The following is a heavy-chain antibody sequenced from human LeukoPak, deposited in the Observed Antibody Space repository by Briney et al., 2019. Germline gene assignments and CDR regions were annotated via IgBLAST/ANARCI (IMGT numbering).Heavy chain of an antibody. V-gene: IGHV1-2*02. CDR1: GYTFTGYY. J-gene: IGHJ4*01. CDR3: AKPPLGCCSGVICYYFDY. D-gene: IGHD2-15*01. Sequence: ASVKVSCKASGYTFTGYYMHWVRQAPGQGLEWMGWINPNSGGTNYAQKFQGRVTMTRDTSISTAYMELSRLRSDDTAVYYCAKPPLGCCSGVICYYFDYWGQGTLVTVST. CDR2: INPNSGGT.